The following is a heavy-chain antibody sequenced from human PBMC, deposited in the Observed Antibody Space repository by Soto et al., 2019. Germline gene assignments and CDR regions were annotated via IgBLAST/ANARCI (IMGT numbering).Heavy chain of an antibody. V-gene: IGHV3-23*01. J-gene: IGHJ4*02. CDR1: GFTFSSYA. CDR2: ITGGRDST. D-gene: IGHD3-10*01. CDR3: AKLEHNSGGILDH. Sequence: PGGSLRLSCAASGFTFSSYAMSWVRQAPGKGLEWVSAITGGRDSTWYADSVKGRFTISRDNSKTTLYLQMNSLRAEDTALYYCAKLEHNSGGILDHWGQGTLVTVS.